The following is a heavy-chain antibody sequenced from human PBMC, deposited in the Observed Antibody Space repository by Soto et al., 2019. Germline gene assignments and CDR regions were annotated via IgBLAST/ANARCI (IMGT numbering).Heavy chain of an antibody. Sequence: GASVKVSCKASGYTFTSFDINWVRQASGQGLEWMGWMNPNSGNTIYAQKFQGRVTMTRNTSINTAYMELSSLRSDDTALYYCARVVLPSSYQINGFGPWGQGTPVTSPQ. CDR3: ARVVLPSSYQINGFGP. CDR1: GYTFTSFD. CDR2: MNPNSGNT. V-gene: IGHV1-8*01. J-gene: IGHJ5*02. D-gene: IGHD2-2*01.